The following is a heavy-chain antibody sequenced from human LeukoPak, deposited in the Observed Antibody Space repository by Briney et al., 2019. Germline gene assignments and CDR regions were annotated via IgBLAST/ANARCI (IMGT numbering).Heavy chain of an antibody. V-gene: IGHV3-66*01. CDR2: IYSGGST. J-gene: IGHJ3*02. D-gene: IGHD1-26*01. CDR3: ARDPGGATNAFDI. CDR1: GFTVSSNY. Sequence: QPGGSLRLSCAASGFTVSSNYMSWVRQAPGKGLEGVSVIYSGGSTYYADSVKGRFTISRDTSKHTLYLQMNSLRAEDTAVYYCARDPGGATNAFDIWGQGTMVTVSS.